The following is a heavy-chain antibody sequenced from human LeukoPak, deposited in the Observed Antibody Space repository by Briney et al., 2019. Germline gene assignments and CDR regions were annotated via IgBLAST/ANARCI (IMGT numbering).Heavy chain of an antibody. V-gene: IGHV4-39*01. Sequence: PETLSLTCTVSAGSFTSGNCYWDWIRQPPGKGLEWTGGIYYRGSTYYNPSLKSRVTISVDTSKNQFSLKLSSVTAADTALYYCARLGEYSGYDYWGQGTLVTVSS. J-gene: IGHJ4*02. D-gene: IGHD5-12*01. CDR3: ARLGEYSGYDY. CDR1: AGSFTSGNCY. CDR2: IYYRGST.